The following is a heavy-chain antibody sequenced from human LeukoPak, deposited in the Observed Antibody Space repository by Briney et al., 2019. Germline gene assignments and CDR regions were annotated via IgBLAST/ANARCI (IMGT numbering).Heavy chain of an antibody. J-gene: IGHJ6*03. CDR2: IYYSGST. V-gene: IGHV4-39*01. CDR3: ARRPVTMVRGAGARSYYYYYMDV. Sequence: PSETLSLTCTVSGGSISSSSYYWGWIRQPPGKGLEWIGSIYYSGSTYYNPSLKSRVTISVDTSKHQFSLKLSSVTAADTAVYYCARRPVTMVRGAGARSYYYYYMDVWGKGTTVSISS. D-gene: IGHD3-10*01. CDR1: GGSISSSSYY.